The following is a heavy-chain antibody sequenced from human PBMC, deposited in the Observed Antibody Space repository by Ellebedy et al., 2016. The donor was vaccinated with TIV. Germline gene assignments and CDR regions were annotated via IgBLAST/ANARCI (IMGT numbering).Heavy chain of an antibody. CDR2: IKQDGSDE. D-gene: IGHD6-19*01. J-gene: IGHJ4*02. CDR3: ARGSGWIIDY. CDR1: GFTVSSYW. V-gene: IGHV3-7*04. Sequence: PGGSLRLSCTHSGFTVSSYWIQWVRQATGKGLEWVANIKQDGSDEYYLASVKGRFTISRDNAKKSLYLEMNSLRSEDTAVYYCARGSGWIIDYWGQGTLITVSS.